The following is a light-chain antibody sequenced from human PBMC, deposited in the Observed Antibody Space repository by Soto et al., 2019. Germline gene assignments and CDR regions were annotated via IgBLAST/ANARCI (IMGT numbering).Light chain of an antibody. CDR1: SSDVGGYNY. Sequence: QTVVTQPASVSGSPGQSITISCTGTSSDVGGYNYVSWYQQHPGKGPKLMIYEVTNRPSGVSNRFSGSKSGNTASLTISGLQADDETDYYCSSYTSSSTLLFGGGTQLNVL. CDR3: SSYTSSSTLL. J-gene: IGLJ3*02. CDR2: EVT. V-gene: IGLV2-14*01.